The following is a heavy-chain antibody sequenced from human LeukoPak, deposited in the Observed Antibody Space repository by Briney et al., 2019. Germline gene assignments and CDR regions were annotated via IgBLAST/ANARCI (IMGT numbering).Heavy chain of an antibody. V-gene: IGHV3-66*01. D-gene: IGHD1-26*01. Sequence: GGSLRLSCAASGFTVSSNYMSWVRQAPGKGLEWVSVIYSGGSTYYPDSVKGRFTISRDNSKNTLYLQMNSLRAEDTAVYYCAIRPTGALDYWGQGTLVTVSS. CDR2: IYSGGST. CDR3: AIRPTGALDY. CDR1: GFTVSSNY. J-gene: IGHJ4*02.